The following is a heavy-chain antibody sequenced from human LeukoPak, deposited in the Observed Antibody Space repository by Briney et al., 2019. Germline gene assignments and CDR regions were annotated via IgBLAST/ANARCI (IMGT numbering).Heavy chain of an antibody. CDR2: MSPNSDNT. CDR3: AKRTGVTELHFDH. V-gene: IGHV1-8*03. J-gene: IGHJ4*02. D-gene: IGHD1-7*01. CDR1: GYTFTSYD. Sequence: ASVKVSFKASGYTFTSYDINWVRQATGQGLEWIRWMSPNSDNTGYAQKFQGRVTITRNTSISTAYMDLSSLRAEDTAVYYCAKRTGVTELHFDHWGQGTLVTVSS.